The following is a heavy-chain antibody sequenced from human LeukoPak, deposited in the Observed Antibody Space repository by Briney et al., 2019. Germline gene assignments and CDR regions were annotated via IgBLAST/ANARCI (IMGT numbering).Heavy chain of an antibody. D-gene: IGHD3-22*01. Sequence: PSETLSLTCAVYGGSFSGYYWSWIRQSPGKGLEWIGEINHSGSTNYNPSLKSRVTISVDTSKNQFSLELSSVTAADTAVYYCARVTYDPYYFDYWGQGTLVTVSS. CDR2: INHSGST. V-gene: IGHV4-34*01. J-gene: IGHJ4*02. CDR1: GGSFSGYY. CDR3: ARVTYDPYYFDY.